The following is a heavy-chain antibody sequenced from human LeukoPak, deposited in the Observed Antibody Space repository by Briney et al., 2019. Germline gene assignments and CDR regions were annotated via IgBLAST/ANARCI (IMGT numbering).Heavy chain of an antibody. Sequence: ASVKVSCKASGGTFSSYAISWVRQAPGQGLEWMGGIIPIFGTANYAQKFQGRVTITADESTSTAYMELSSLRSEDTAVYYCARGGEQQLVKPLYYYYYMDVWGKGTTVTVSS. CDR3: ARGGEQQLVKPLYYYYYMDV. J-gene: IGHJ6*03. CDR2: IIPIFGTA. D-gene: IGHD6-13*01. CDR1: GGTFSSYA. V-gene: IGHV1-69*13.